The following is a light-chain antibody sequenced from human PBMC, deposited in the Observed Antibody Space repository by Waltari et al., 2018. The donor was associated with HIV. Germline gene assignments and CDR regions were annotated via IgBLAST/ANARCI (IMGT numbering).Light chain of an antibody. CDR3: QSYDNANPSI. Sequence: NFVLTQPHSVSESPGKTVTISCARSSGNIASNHVQWYQQRPGIAPTPVIYEDTQRPSGVPDRFSGSIDSSSNSASLTIYELRTEDEADYYCQSYDNANPSIFGTGTRVTVL. V-gene: IGLV6-57*03. CDR2: EDT. CDR1: SGNIASNH. J-gene: IGLJ1*01.